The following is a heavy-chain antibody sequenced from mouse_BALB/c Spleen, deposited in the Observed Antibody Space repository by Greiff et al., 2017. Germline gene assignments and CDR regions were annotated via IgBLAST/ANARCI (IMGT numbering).Heavy chain of an antibody. CDR1: GFSLTSYG. CDR2: IWSDGST. V-gene: IGHV2-6-2*01. Sequence: QVQLKESGPDLVAPSQSLSITCTVSGFSLTSYGVHWVRQPPGKGLEWLVVIWSDGSTTYNSALKSRLSISKDNSKSQVFLKMNSLQTDDTAMYYGARALCDDYAMDYWGQGTSVTVSS. D-gene: IGHD6-1*01. CDR3: ARALCDDYAMDY. J-gene: IGHJ4*01.